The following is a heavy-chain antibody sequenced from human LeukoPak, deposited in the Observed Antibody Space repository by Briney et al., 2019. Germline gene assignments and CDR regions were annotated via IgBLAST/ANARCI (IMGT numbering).Heavy chain of an antibody. J-gene: IGHJ3*02. CDR3: ANERITMIVVAQDAFDI. CDR2: ISGSGGST. CDR1: GFTFSSYA. V-gene: IGHV3-23*01. Sequence: PGGSLRLSCAASGFTFSSYAMSWVRQAPGKGLEWVSAISGSGGSTYYADSVKGRFTISRDNSKNTLYLQMNSLRAEDTAVYYCANERITMIVVAQDAFDIWGQGTMVTVSS. D-gene: IGHD3-22*01.